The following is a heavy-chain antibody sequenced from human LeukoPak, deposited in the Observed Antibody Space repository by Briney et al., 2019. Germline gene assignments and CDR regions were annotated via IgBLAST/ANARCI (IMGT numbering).Heavy chain of an antibody. Sequence: SETLSLTCTVSGGSISSYYWSWIRQPPGKGLEWIGYIYYSGSTNYNPSLKSRVTISVYTYKNQFSLKLSSVTAADTAVYYCARVEGSRGGKLRFYAFDIWGQGTMVTVSS. D-gene: IGHD3-3*01. J-gene: IGHJ3*02. V-gene: IGHV4-59*01. CDR1: GGSISSYY. CDR2: IYYSGST. CDR3: ARVEGSRGGKLRFYAFDI.